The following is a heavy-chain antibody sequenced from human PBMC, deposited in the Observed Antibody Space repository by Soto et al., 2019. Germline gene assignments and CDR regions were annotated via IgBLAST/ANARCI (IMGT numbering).Heavy chain of an antibody. CDR1: GYTFTSYA. Sequence: QVQLVQSGAEVKKPGASVKVSCKASGYTFTSYAMHWVRQAPGQSLEWMGWVNGGNGNTKYSQKFQDRVTMTRDTSASTAYMELSSLRSEDTAVYYCARGIAVAGNHWGQGTLVTVSS. D-gene: IGHD6-19*01. J-gene: IGHJ5*02. CDR2: VNGGNGNT. CDR3: ARGIAVAGNH. V-gene: IGHV1-3*01.